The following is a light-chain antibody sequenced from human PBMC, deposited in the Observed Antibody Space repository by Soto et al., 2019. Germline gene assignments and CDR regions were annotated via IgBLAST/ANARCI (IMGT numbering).Light chain of an antibody. CDR1: QSVSSY. CDR2: DAS. CDR3: LEDYTYPYT. J-gene: IGKJ2*01. Sequence: EVVLTQSPATLSLSPGERATLSCRASQSVSSYLAWYQQKRGQAPRLLIYDASNRATGIPARFSGSGSGTDFTLTISSLEPEDFATYYCLEDYTYPYTFGQGTKLEIK. V-gene: IGKV3-11*01.